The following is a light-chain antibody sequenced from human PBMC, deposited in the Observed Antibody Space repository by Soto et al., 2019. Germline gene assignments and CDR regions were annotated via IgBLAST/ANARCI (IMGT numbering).Light chain of an antibody. V-gene: IGLV2-14*01. J-gene: IGLJ2*01. Sequence: QSALTQPASVSGSPGPSVTISCTGTSSDVGGYNYVSWYQQHPGKAPKLMIYDVINRPSGVSTRFSGSKSGNTASLTISGLQAEDEADYYCSSYTSSSTRVFGGGTKLTVL. CDR2: DVI. CDR3: SSYTSSSTRV. CDR1: SSDVGGYNY.